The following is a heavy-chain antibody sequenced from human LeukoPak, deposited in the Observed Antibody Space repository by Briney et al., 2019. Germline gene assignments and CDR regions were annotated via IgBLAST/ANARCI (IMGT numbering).Heavy chain of an antibody. J-gene: IGHJ4*02. Sequence: NPSETLSLTCTVSGGSISSYYWSWIRQPAGKGLEWIGRIYTSGSTNYNPSLKSRVTMSVDTSKNQFSLKLSSVTAADTAVYYCARVRVVVAANAPYFDYWGQGTLVTVSS. CDR2: IYTSGST. CDR3: ARVRVVVAANAPYFDY. D-gene: IGHD2-15*01. CDR1: GGSISSYY. V-gene: IGHV4-4*07.